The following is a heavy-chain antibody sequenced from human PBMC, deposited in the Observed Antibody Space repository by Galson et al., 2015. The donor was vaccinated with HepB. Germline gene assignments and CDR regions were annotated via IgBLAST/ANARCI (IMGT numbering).Heavy chain of an antibody. J-gene: IGHJ6*03. V-gene: IGHV1-46*01. D-gene: IGHD2-2*01. Sequence: SVKVSCKASGYTFTSYYMHWVRQAPGQGLEWMGIINPSGGSTSYAQKFQGRVTMTRDTSTSTVYMELSSLRSEDTAVYYCARDIGRGVVPAAPYYYMDVWGKGTTVTVSS. CDR2: INPSGGST. CDR1: GYTFTSYY. CDR3: ARDIGRGVVPAAPYYYMDV.